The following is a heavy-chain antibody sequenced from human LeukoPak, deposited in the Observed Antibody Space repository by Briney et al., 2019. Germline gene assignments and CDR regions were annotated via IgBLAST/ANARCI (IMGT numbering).Heavy chain of an antibody. V-gene: IGHV4-4*07. J-gene: IGHJ4*02. CDR3: ARSGAVGYSGYGLYFDY. CDR1: GGSISSYY. CDR2: IYTSGST. Sequence: SETLSLTCTVSGGSISSYYWSWIRQPAGKGLEWIGRIYTSGSTNYNPSLKSRVTMSVDTSKNQFSLKLSSVTAADTAVYYCARSGAVGYSGYGLYFDYWGQGTLVTVSS. D-gene: IGHD5-12*01.